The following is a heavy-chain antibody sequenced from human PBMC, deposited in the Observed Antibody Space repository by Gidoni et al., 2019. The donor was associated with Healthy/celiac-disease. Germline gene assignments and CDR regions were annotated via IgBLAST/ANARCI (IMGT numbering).Heavy chain of an antibody. CDR2: INHSGST. CDR3: ARGGSRRYYYYGMDV. D-gene: IGHD3-10*01. CDR1: GGSFSGYY. J-gene: IGHJ6*02. Sequence: QVQLQQWGAGLVKPSETLSLTCAVYGGSFSGYYWSWIRQPPGKGLEWIGAINHSGSTNYNPSLKSRVTISVDTSKNQFSLKLSSVTAADTAVYYCARGGSRRYYYYGMDVWGQGTTVTVSS. V-gene: IGHV4-34*01.